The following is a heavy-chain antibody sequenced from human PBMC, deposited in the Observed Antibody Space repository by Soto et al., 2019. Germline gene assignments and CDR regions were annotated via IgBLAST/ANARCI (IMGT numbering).Heavy chain of an antibody. CDR1: GYSFTSYW. CDR3: ARMGGYWSLRNAFDI. D-gene: IGHD5-18*01. J-gene: IGHJ3*02. V-gene: IGHV5-10-1*01. Sequence: GESLKISCXGSGYSFTSYWISWVRQMPGKGLEWMGRIDPSDSYTNYSPSFQGHVTISADKSISTAYLQWSSLKASDTAMYYCARMGGYWSLRNAFDIWGQGTMVTVSS. CDR2: IDPSDSYT.